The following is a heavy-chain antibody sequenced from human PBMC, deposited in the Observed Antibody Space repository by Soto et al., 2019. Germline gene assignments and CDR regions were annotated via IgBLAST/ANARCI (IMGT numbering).Heavy chain of an antibody. CDR1: GGTFSSYR. D-gene: IGHD3-10*01. V-gene: IGHV1-69*06. CDR2: ITPVFGTP. Sequence: SVKVSCKVSGGTFSSYRFSWVRQAPGQGLEWMGGITPVFGTPDYAQKFQGRVTVTADRSTNTAYMELSRLTSEDTAVYYCARDLPSLEVRSYGMDVCGQGPTVTVYS. CDR3: ARDLPSLEVRSYGMDV. J-gene: IGHJ6*02.